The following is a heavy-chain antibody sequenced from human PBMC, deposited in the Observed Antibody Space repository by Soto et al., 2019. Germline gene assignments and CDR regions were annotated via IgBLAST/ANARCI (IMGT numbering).Heavy chain of an antibody. J-gene: IGHJ4*02. D-gene: IGHD1-7*01. CDR1: GLTFSNYA. CDR3: AKNQERELPRVIDF. Sequence: GSLSLSCATSGLTFSNYAMSWVRQAPGGGLEWVSSMSGSSSTTYYADSVRGRFTISRDRSKNTLYLQMSSLRAEDTALYYCAKNQERELPRVIDFWGQGTLVTVSS. V-gene: IGHV3-23*01. CDR2: MSGSSSTT.